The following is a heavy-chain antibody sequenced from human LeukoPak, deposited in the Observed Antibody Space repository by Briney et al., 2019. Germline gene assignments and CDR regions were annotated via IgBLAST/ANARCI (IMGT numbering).Heavy chain of an antibody. Sequence: SETLSLTCTVSGYSISSGYYWGWIRQPPGKGLEWIGSIYHSGSTNYNPSLKSRVTISVDASKNQFSLKLSSVTAADTAVYYCAGGRRSYYYDSSGYYGYWGQGTLVTVSS. J-gene: IGHJ4*02. V-gene: IGHV4-38-2*02. D-gene: IGHD3-22*01. CDR3: AGGRRSYYYDSSGYYGY. CDR2: IYHSGST. CDR1: GYSISSGYY.